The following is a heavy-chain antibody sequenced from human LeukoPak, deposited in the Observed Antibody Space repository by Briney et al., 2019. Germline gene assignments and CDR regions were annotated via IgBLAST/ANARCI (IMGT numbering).Heavy chain of an antibody. V-gene: IGHV4-34*01. CDR2: INHSGST. J-gene: IGHJ3*02. D-gene: IGHD3-10*01. CDR3: AKSNGYGLVDI. CDR1: GGSFGGYY. Sequence: SETLSLTCAVYGGSFGGYYWSWIRQPPGKGLEWIGEINHSGSTNYNPSLKSRVTISVDTSKNQFSLKLSSVTAADTAVYYCAKSNGYGLVDIWGQGTMVTVSS.